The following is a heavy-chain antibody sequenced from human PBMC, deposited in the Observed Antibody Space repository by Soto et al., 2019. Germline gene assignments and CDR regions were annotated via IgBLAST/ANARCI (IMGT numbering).Heavy chain of an antibody. Sequence: VQLLESGGGLVQPGGSRTLSCAASGFPVSDYVVTWVRQAPGKGLEWVSGISGSIGQTYYADSVKGRFTISRDSSKNTVYLQMNSLRAEDTAVYYCAKEVIGARRGPDNWGQGTLVTVSS. J-gene: IGHJ4*02. CDR1: GFPVSDYV. CDR3: AKEVIGARRGPDN. CDR2: ISGSIGQT. V-gene: IGHV3-23*01. D-gene: IGHD6-6*01.